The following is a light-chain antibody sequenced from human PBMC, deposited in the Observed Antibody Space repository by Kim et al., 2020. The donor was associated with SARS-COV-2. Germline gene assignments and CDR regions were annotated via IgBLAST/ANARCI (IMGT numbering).Light chain of an antibody. CDR2: GAS. V-gene: IGKV3-15*01. J-gene: IGKJ1*01. CDR1: QSVSSN. CDR3: QQYNNWPRT. Sequence: EIVMTQSPATLSVSPGERATLSCRASQSVSSNLAWYRHKPGQAPRLLIYGASTRATGIPARFSGSGSGTEFTLTISSLQSEDFAVYYCQQYNNWPRTFGQGTKVDIK.